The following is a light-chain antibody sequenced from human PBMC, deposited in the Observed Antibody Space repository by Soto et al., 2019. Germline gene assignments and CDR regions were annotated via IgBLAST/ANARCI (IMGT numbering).Light chain of an antibody. CDR1: ETVRSS. CDR3: QQYNNWPPYT. J-gene: IGKJ2*01. CDR2: GAS. V-gene: IGKV3-15*01. Sequence: EIVLTQSPGTLSLSPGETATLSCRASETVRSSSLAWYQQKPGQAPRLLIYGASTRATGVPARFSGSGSGTEFTLTITSLQSEDFAIYYCQQYNNWPPYTFGQGTKLEIK.